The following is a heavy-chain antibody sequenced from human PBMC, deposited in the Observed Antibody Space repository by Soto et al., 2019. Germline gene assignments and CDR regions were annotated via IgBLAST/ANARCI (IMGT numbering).Heavy chain of an antibody. CDR1: GGSSSSYY. Sequence: SETLSLTCTVSGGSSSSYYWSWIRQPPGKGLEWIGYIYYSGSTNYNPSLKSRVTISVDTSKNQFSLKLSSVTAADTAVYYCARGSLYYYDSSGYFDYWGQGTLVTVS. V-gene: IGHV4-59*01. CDR3: ARGSLYYYDSSGYFDY. J-gene: IGHJ4*02. CDR2: IYYSGST. D-gene: IGHD3-22*01.